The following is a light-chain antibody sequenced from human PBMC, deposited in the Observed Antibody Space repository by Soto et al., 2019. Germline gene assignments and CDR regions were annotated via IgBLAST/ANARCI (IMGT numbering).Light chain of an antibody. CDR2: DAS. CDR1: QSVSSY. J-gene: IGKJ4*01. V-gene: IGKV3-11*01. Sequence: EIVLTQSPATLSLSPGERATLSCRASQSVSSYLAWYQQKPGQAPRLLIYDASITATGILSRFSGSGSGTDFTLTISRLEPKDFAVYYCRQRSTWPTFGGGTKVEIK. CDR3: RQRSTWPT.